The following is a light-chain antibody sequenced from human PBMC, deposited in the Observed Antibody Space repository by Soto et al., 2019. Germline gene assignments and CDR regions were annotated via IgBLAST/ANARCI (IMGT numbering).Light chain of an antibody. Sequence: QSALTQPASVSGSPGQSVTISCSGSDIGNYNLVSWYQHLPGRALKLLIFEVAMRPSGISDRFSGSKSASTASLTISGLQAEDEGDYYCASYAGSRTYVFGSGTKVTV. CDR2: EVA. CDR3: ASYAGSRTYV. CDR1: SDIGNYNL. V-gene: IGLV2-23*02. J-gene: IGLJ1*01.